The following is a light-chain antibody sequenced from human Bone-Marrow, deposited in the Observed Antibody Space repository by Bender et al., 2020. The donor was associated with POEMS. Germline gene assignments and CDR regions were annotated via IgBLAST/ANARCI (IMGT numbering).Light chain of an antibody. CDR2: DDS. Sequence: SYVLTQPPSVSVAPGQTAEIPCGGDNIESRSVHWYQRKPDQAPLLVVHDDSDRPSRIPERFSGSKSGTSASLAITGLQAEDEADYYCSSYTSSSTLVFGGGTKLTVL. V-gene: IGLV3-21*02. CDR3: SSYTSSSTLV. CDR1: NIESRS. J-gene: IGLJ3*02.